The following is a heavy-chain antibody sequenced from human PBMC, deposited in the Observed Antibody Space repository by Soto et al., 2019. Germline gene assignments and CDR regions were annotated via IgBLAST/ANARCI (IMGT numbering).Heavy chain of an antibody. CDR3: ARQDYYDSSGYFPFDY. D-gene: IGHD3-22*01. Sequence: PGESLKISCKGSVYSFTSYWIGWVRQMPGKGPEWMGIIYPGDSDTRYSPSFQGQVTISADKSISTAYLQWSSLKASDTAMYYCARQDYYDSSGYFPFDYWGQGTLVTVSS. J-gene: IGHJ4*02. CDR1: VYSFTSYW. CDR2: IYPGDSDT. V-gene: IGHV5-51*01.